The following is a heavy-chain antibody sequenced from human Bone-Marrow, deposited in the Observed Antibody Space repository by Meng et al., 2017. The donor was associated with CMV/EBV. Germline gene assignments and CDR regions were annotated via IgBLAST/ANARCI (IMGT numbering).Heavy chain of an antibody. J-gene: IGHJ3*02. CDR3: AKDLTGDNAFDI. CDR1: GFTFSRND. Sequence: GGSLRLSCAASGFTFSRNDMHWVRQAPGKGLEWVAFIRYDGSNKYYADSVKGRFTISRDNSKNTLYLQMNSLRAEDTAVYYCAKDLTGDNAFDICGQGKMVTVSS. CDR2: IRYDGSNK. V-gene: IGHV3-30*02. D-gene: IGHD1-26*01.